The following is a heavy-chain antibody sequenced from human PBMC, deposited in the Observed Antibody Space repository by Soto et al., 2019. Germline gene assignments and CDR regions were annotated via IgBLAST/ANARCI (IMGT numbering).Heavy chain of an antibody. CDR2: ILYSGNSGST. J-gene: IGHJ5*02. V-gene: IGHV4-61*01. D-gene: IGHD3-22*01. CDR1: GGSVNSANYY. CDR3: ARVGSSGYYGWFDP. Sequence: QVQLQESGPGLVKPSETLSLTCTVSGGSVNSANYYWSWIRQPPAKRLQWIGYILYSGNSGSTNYNPPLESRITISVDTSKNQFSLKLSSVTAADTALYYCARVGSSGYYGWFDPWGQGTLVTVSS.